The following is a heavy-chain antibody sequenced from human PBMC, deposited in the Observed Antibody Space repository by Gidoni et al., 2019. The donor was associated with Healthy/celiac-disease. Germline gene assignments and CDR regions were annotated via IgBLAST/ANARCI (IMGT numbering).Heavy chain of an antibody. CDR3: ARERRVGYSSSSGGFDY. D-gene: IGHD6-6*01. CDR1: GFTFSSYS. Sequence: VQLVESGGGLVKPGGSLRLSCAASGFTFSSYSMNWVRQAPGKGLEWVSSISSSSSYIYYADSVKGRFTISRDNVKNSLYLQMNSLRAEDTAVYYWARERRVGYSSSSGGFDYWGQGTLVTVSS. V-gene: IGHV3-21*01. CDR2: ISSSSSYI. J-gene: IGHJ4*02.